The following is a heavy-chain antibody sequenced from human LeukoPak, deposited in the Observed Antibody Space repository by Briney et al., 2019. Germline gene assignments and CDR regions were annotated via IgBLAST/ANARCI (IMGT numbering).Heavy chain of an antibody. V-gene: IGHV4-59*08. J-gene: IGHJ3*02. CDR2: IHYSGST. CDR1: GGSISSYH. Sequence: SETLSLTCTVSGGSISSYHWIWIRQPPGKGLEWIGYIHYSGSTNYNPSLKSRVTTSVDTSKKQFSLKLRSVTATDTAVYYCARSVSWGLLVRDDAFDIWGQGTMVTVSS. D-gene: IGHD2-21*01. CDR3: ARSVSWGLLVRDDAFDI.